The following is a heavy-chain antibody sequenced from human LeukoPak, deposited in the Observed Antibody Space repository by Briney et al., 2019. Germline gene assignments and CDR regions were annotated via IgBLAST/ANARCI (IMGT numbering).Heavy chain of an antibody. CDR1: GFTFTTNW. J-gene: IGHJ3*02. CDR3: ANWDGNISAYDI. V-gene: IGHV3-30*18. CDR2: ISYDGSNK. Sequence: GGSLRLSCAASGFTFTTNWMTGVRQAPGKGLEGVTHISYDGSNKYYEESVKGRFTISRDNSKNMLYLQMNRLRPEDTAVYYCANWDGNISAYDIWGQGTMVTVSS. D-gene: IGHD2/OR15-2a*01.